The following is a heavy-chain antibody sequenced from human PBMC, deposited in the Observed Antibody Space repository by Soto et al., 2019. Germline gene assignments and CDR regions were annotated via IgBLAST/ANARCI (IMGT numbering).Heavy chain of an antibody. D-gene: IGHD1-26*01. CDR2: IIPIFGTA. Sequence: VKVSCKASGGTFSSYAISWVRQAPGQGLEWMGGIIPIFGTANYAQKFQGRVTITADESTSTAYMELSSLRSEDTAVYYCARVLGSGSYYYFDYWGQGTLVTVSS. CDR3: ARVLGSGSYYYFDY. V-gene: IGHV1-69*13. CDR1: GGTFSSYA. J-gene: IGHJ4*02.